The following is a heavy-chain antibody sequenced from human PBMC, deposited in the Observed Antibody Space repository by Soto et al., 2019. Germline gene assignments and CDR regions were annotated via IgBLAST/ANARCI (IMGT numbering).Heavy chain of an antibody. CDR1: GFTFSNAW. Sequence: GGSLRLSCAASGFTFSNAWMSWVRQAPGKGLEWVGRIKSKTDGGTTDYAAPVKGRFTISRDDSKNTLYLQMNSLKTEDTAVYYCTILGPRLPAAIFYYYMDVWGKGTTVTVSS. D-gene: IGHD2-2*01. J-gene: IGHJ6*03. CDR2: IKSKTDGGTT. CDR3: TILGPRLPAAIFYYYMDV. V-gene: IGHV3-15*01.